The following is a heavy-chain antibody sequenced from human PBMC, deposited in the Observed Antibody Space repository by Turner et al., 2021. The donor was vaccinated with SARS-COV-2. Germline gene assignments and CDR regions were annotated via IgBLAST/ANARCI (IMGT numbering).Heavy chain of an antibody. D-gene: IGHD2-21*02. CDR1: GYTLTELS. Sequence: QVQLVQSGAGGKKPGASVTVSCKVSGYTLTELSMHWVRQAPGKGREWMGGFDPEDGETNYAQKSQDRVTMTEDTSTDTAYMELSSLRSEDTALYYGATGYAYCGGDCSIHYWGQGTLVTVSS. V-gene: IGHV1-24*01. J-gene: IGHJ4*02. CDR3: ATGYAYCGGDCSIHY. CDR2: FDPEDGET.